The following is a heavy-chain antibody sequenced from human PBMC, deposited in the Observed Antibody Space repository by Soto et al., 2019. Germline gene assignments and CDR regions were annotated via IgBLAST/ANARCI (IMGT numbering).Heavy chain of an antibody. D-gene: IGHD6-19*01. J-gene: IGHJ4*02. CDR2: ISGSGDSA. CDR1: GFIFRDYA. V-gene: IGHV3-23*01. CDR3: GKERRGSGWSVCDF. Sequence: VQLLESGGGLVQPGGSLRLSCAASGFIFRDYAMNWVRQAPGKGLEWVSDISGSGDSARYADSVKGRFTISRDNSRDTLNLHMNSLRVDDTAVYYCGKERRGSGWSVCDFWGQGDLVTVSS.